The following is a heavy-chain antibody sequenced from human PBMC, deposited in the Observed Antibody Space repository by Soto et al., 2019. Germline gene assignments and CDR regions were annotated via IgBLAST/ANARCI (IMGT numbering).Heavy chain of an antibody. D-gene: IGHD3-9*01. CDR2: VYYSGST. Sequence: SESLSLSCSVSRGSSSTYYWTWVRQPPGKGLEWIGYVYYSGSTNYNPSLKSRVAMSVDTSKNQFSLELKSVTAADTATYYCVRDYLLTGFDTWGQGTLVTVSS. CDR1: RGSSSTYY. CDR3: VRDYLLTGFDT. V-gene: IGHV4-59*01. J-gene: IGHJ5*02.